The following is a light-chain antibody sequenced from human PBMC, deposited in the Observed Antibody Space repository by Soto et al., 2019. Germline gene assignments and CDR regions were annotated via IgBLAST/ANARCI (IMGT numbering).Light chain of an antibody. J-gene: IGKJ3*01. CDR2: TAS. Sequence: DIQMTQSPSSLSASVGDRVTITRRASQSIINYLNWYQQKPGKAPKILIYTASNLQSGVPSRFSGTGSGTDFTLTISSLQPEDSATYYCQQTYSTLFTFGPGTKVEIK. V-gene: IGKV1-39*01. CDR1: QSIINY. CDR3: QQTYSTLFT.